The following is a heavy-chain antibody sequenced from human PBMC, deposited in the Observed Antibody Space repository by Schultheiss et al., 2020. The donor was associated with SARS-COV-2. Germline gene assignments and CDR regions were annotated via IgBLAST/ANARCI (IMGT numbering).Heavy chain of an antibody. CDR2: ICESGST. D-gene: IGHD1-26*01. Sequence: SETLSLTCNVSGGSISSSSYCWGWIRQPPGKGLEWIGSICESGSTDYNPSLKSRVTISVDASKNQLSLKQSSVTAADTGVYYCARGRAGARGWFDPWGQGTLVTVSS. CDR3: ARGRAGARGWFDP. CDR1: GGSISSSSYC. V-gene: IGHV4-39*02. J-gene: IGHJ5*02.